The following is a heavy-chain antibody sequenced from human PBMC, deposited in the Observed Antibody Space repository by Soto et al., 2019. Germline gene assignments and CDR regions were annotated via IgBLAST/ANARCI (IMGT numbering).Heavy chain of an antibody. Sequence: QVQLVESGGGVVQPGRSLRLSCAASGFTFSSYAMHWVRQAPGKGLEWVAVISYDGSNKYYADSVKGRFTISRDNSKNKLSLQMKSMRAGAMSVYYCARARSRGTAMVLAVGGDVWGQGTTVTFSS. CDR3: ARARSRGTAMVLAVGGDV. CDR2: ISYDGSNK. J-gene: IGHJ6*02. CDR1: GFTFSSYA. D-gene: IGHD5-18*01. V-gene: IGHV3-30-3*01.